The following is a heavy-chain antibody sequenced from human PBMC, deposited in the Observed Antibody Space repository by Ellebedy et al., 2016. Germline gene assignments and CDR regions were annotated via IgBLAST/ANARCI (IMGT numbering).Heavy chain of an antibody. V-gene: IGHV3-48*04. CDR2: ISSSSSTI. CDR3: ARVKSDIVVVPAAILTPAFDY. D-gene: IGHD2-2*01. J-gene: IGHJ4*02. CDR1: GFTFSSYS. Sequence: GESLKISXAASGFTFSSYSMNWVRQAPGKGLEWVSYISSSSSTIYYADSVKGRFTISRDNAKNSLYLQMNSLRAEDTAVYYCARVKSDIVVVPAAILTPAFDYWGQGTLVTVSS.